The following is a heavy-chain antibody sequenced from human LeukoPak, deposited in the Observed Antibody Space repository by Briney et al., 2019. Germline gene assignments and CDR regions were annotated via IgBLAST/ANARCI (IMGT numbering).Heavy chain of an antibody. V-gene: IGHV1-8*03. Sequence: ASVKVSCKASVDTFTIYDINWVRHATGQGLEWMGWMNPNSGNTDYAHRIQGRVTFTRNTSITTDYMELSSLRSEDTAVYYCARGLLSCMRSDYSNYWDNWFDPWCQGTLVTVSS. CDR2: MNPNSGNT. CDR3: ARGLLSCMRSDYSNYWDNWFDP. CDR1: VDTFTIYD. D-gene: IGHD4-11*01. J-gene: IGHJ5*02.